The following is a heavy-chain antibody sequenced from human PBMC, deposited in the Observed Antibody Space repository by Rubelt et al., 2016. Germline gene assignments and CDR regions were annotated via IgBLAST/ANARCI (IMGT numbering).Heavy chain of an antibody. D-gene: IGHD6-13*01. CDR1: GYTFTGYY. V-gene: IGHV1-2*02. Sequence: GASVKVSCKASGYTFTGYYMHWVRQAPGQGLEWMGWINPNSGGTNYAQKFQGRVTMTRDTSISTAYMELSRLRSDDTAVYYCASDSSSWYGTEVYYFDYWGQGTLVTVSS. J-gene: IGHJ4*02. CDR2: INPNSGGT. CDR3: ASDSSSWYGTEVYYFDY.